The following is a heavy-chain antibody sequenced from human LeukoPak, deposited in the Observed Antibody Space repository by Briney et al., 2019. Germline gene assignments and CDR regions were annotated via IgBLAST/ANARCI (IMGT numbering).Heavy chain of an antibody. CDR3: ARGLVGYYAMDV. CDR1: EYTFRSYE. Sequence: GGSLRLSCAASEYTFRSYEMNWVRQAPGKGLEWISYISNSDTTIDYADSVKGRFTISRDNAKNSLYLQMNSLRVEDTAVYYCARGLVGYYAMDVWGQGTTVTVSS. CDR2: ISNSDTTI. J-gene: IGHJ6*02. D-gene: IGHD3-10*01. V-gene: IGHV3-48*03.